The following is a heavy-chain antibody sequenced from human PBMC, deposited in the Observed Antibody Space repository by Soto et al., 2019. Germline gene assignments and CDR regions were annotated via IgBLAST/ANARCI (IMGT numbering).Heavy chain of an antibody. D-gene: IGHD3-3*01. CDR3: ARTPYYDFWSGYPPSFYFDY. V-gene: IGHV4-59*01. CDR1: GGSISSYY. CDR2: IYYSGST. Sequence: LSLTCTVSGGSISSYYWSWIRQPPGKGLEWIGYIYYSGSTNYNPSLKSRVTISVDTSKNQFSLQLSSVTAADTAVYYCARTPYYDFWSGYPPSFYFDYWGQGTLVTVSS. J-gene: IGHJ4*02.